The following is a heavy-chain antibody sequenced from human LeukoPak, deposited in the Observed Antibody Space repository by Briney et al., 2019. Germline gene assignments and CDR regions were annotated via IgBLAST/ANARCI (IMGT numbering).Heavy chain of an antibody. CDR1: GFIFSNYG. J-gene: IGHJ4*02. CDR3: AKDANSGWSYFDY. V-gene: IGHV3-30*02. D-gene: IGHD6-19*01. Sequence: GGSLRLSCAASGFIFSNYGMHWVRQAPGKGLEWVAFIRYDGSNEYYADSVKGRFTISRENSKNTLYLQVNSLRAEDTAVYYCAKDANSGWSYFDYWGQGTVVTVSS. CDR2: IRYDGSNE.